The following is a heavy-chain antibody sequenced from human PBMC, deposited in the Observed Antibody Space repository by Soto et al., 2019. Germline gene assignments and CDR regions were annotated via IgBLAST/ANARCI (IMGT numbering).Heavy chain of an antibody. CDR1: GDSISSGGYY. V-gene: IGHV4-31*03. D-gene: IGHD2-8*01. CDR2: IYYSGST. Sequence: SETLSLTCSVSGDSISSGGYYWSWIRQHPGKGLEWIGDIYYSGSTHYNPSLKTRVSISVDTSKNQFSLKLSSVTAADTAVYFCARNRFPLLYADTPFYFDYWGQGTLVTVSS. J-gene: IGHJ4*02. CDR3: ARNRFPLLYADTPFYFDY.